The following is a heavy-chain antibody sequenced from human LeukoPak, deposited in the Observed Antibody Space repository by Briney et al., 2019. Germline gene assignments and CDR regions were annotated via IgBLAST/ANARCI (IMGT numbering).Heavy chain of an antibody. CDR1: GFTFDDYA. Sequence: GRSLRLSCEASGFTFDDYAMHWVRQAPGKGLEWVSGISWNSGSIGYADSVKGRFTISRDNAKNSLYLQIDSLRVEDTAIYYCARDVGEDYGDNGGDYWGQGTLVTVSS. J-gene: IGHJ4*02. CDR3: ARDVGEDYGDNGGDY. CDR2: ISWNSGSI. D-gene: IGHD4-17*01. V-gene: IGHV3-9*01.